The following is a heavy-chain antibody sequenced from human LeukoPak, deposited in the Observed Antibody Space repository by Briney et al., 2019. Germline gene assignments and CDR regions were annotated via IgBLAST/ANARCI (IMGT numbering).Heavy chain of an antibody. CDR1: GYTFTSYG. CDR2: ISGYNGNT. Sequence: ASVKVSCKASGYTFTSYGISWVRQAPGQGLEWMGWISGYNGNTNYAQKLQGRVTMTTDTSTSTAYMELRSLRSDDTALYYCARDTGSDVVGATLNYWGQGTLVTVSP. V-gene: IGHV1-18*01. CDR3: ARDTGSDVVGATLNY. D-gene: IGHD2-15*01. J-gene: IGHJ4*02.